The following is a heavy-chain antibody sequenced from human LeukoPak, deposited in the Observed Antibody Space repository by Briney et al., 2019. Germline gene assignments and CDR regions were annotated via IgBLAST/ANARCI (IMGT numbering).Heavy chain of an antibody. CDR3: ARAYYSGSYWTSSSQQLDY. J-gene: IGHJ4*02. V-gene: IGHV1-8*01. CDR1: GYTFTSYD. Sequence: ASVKVSCKASGYTFTSYDINWVRQATGQGLEWMGWMNPNSGNTGYAQKFQGRVTVTRNTSISTAYMELSSLRSEDTAVYYCARAYYSGSYWTSSSQQLDYWGQGTLVTVSS. CDR2: MNPNSGNT. D-gene: IGHD1-26*01.